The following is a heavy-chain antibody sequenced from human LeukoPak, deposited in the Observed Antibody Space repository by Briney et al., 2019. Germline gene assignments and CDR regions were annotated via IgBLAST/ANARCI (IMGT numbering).Heavy chain of an antibody. CDR1: GFIFSTYG. CDR3: AKDANYYGSGLNDAFDI. J-gene: IGHJ3*02. D-gene: IGHD3-10*01. V-gene: IGHV3-33*06. Sequence: PGGSLRLSCAASGFIFSTYGMHWVRQAPGKGLEWVAVIWYDGTNKYYADSVKGRFTISRDNSKNTLYLQMNSLRAEDTAVYYCAKDANYYGSGLNDAFDIWGQGTMVTVSS. CDR2: IWYDGTNK.